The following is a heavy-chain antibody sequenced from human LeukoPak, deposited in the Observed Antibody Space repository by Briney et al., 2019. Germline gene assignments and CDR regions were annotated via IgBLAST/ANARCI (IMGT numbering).Heavy chain of an antibody. CDR3: ARGSSGYSYILSY. V-gene: IGHV3-21*01. CDR2: ISSSSSYI. D-gene: IGHD5-18*01. J-gene: IGHJ4*02. CDR1: GFTLSSHS. Sequence: GGSLRLSCAASGFTLSSHSMNWVRQTPGKGLEWVSSISSSSSYIYYADSVKGRFTISRDNAKNSLYLQMSSLRAEDTAMYYCARGSSGYSYILSYWGQGALVTVSS.